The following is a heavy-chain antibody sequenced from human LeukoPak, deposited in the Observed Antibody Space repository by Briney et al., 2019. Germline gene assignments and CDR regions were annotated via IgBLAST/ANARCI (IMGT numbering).Heavy chain of an antibody. Sequence: GGSLRLSCAASGFTFSSYEMNWVRQAPGKGLEWVSFISSSGSTIYYADSVKGRFTIARDNAEKSLYLQMNSLRTEHTAVYFCAREGVGQLLANDYFVYWGQGTLVTVSS. D-gene: IGHD6-19*01. CDR3: AREGVGQLLANDYFVY. J-gene: IGHJ4*02. CDR2: ISSSGSTI. CDR1: GFTFSSYE. V-gene: IGHV3-48*03.